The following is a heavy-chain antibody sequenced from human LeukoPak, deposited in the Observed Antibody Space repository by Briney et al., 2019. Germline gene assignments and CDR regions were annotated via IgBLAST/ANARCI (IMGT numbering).Heavy chain of an antibody. CDR2: MNPNSGNT. CDR1: GYTFTSYD. V-gene: IGHV1-8*03. CDR3: ARVGSSTSYYYYMDV. Sequence: ASVKVSCKASGYTFTSYDINWVRQATGQGLEWMGWMNPNSGNTGYAQKFQGRVTITRNTSISTAYMELGSLRSEYTAVYYCARVGSSTSYYYYMDVWGKGTTVTVSS. D-gene: IGHD2-2*01. J-gene: IGHJ6*03.